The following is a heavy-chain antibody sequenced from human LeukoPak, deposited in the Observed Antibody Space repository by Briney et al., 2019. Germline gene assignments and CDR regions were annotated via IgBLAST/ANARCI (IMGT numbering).Heavy chain of an antibody. Sequence: SETLSLTCAVYGGSFSGYYWSWIRQPPGKGLEWIGEINHSGSTNYNPSLKSRVTISVDTSKKQFSLKLSSVTAADTAVYYCARGLWFGGFDPWGQGTLVTVSS. V-gene: IGHV4-34*01. D-gene: IGHD3-10*01. CDR1: GGSFSGYY. CDR3: ARGLWFGGFDP. CDR2: INHSGST. J-gene: IGHJ5*02.